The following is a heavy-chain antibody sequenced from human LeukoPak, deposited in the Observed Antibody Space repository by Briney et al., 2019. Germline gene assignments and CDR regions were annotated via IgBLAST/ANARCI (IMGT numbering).Heavy chain of an antibody. D-gene: IGHD6-19*01. CDR3: ARVVAGTPEYFHH. Sequence: GESLKISCKGSGYGFTSYWIGWVRQMPGKGLEWMGIIYPGDSDTRYSPSFQGQVPISADKSISTAYLQWSSLKASDTAMYYCARVVAGTPEYFHHWGQGTLVTVSS. CDR2: IYPGDSDT. CDR1: GYGFTSYW. V-gene: IGHV5-51*01. J-gene: IGHJ1*01.